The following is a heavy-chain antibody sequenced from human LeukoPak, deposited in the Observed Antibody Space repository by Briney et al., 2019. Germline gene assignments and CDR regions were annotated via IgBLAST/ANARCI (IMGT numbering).Heavy chain of an antibody. CDR2: ISNSGDAT. D-gene: IGHD1-20*01. V-gene: IGHV3-23*01. CDR1: GFIFSNYA. CDR3: ARAPYNWNLPKYYFDY. J-gene: IGHJ4*02. Sequence: SGGSLRLSCAGSGFIFSNYAMSWVRQAPGQGLEWVSTISNSGDATFYADAVKGRFTISRDNAKNSLYLQMNSLRAEDTAVYYCARAPYNWNLPKYYFDYWGQGTLVTVSS.